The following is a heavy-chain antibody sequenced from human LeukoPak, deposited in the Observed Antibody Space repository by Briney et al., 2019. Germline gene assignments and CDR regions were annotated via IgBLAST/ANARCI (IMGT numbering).Heavy chain of an antibody. CDR2: IIPILGIA. CDR3: ARGGDGYKLP. J-gene: IGHJ5*02. CDR1: GGTFSSYA. Sequence: ASVKVSCKASGGTFSSYAISWVRQAPGQGLEWMGRIIPILGIANYVQKFQGRVTITADKSTSTAYMELSSLRSEDTAVYYCARGGDGYKLPWGQGTLVTVSS. D-gene: IGHD5-12*01. V-gene: IGHV1-69*04.